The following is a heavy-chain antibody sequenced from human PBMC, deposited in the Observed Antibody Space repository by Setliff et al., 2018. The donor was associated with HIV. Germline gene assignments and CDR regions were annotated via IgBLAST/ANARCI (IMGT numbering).Heavy chain of an antibody. CDR3: ARDTTSHFDY. J-gene: IGHJ4*02. V-gene: IGHV4-59*01. CDR2: TYFSGST. D-gene: IGHD1-1*01. Sequence: SETLSLTCTVSNYSIMNCYWSWIRQPPGKELEWIGYTYFSGSTKYNPSLKSRATISIDTPKNQFSLRLRSVTAADTAVYYCARDTTSHFDYWGQGILVTVSS. CDR1: NYSIMNCY.